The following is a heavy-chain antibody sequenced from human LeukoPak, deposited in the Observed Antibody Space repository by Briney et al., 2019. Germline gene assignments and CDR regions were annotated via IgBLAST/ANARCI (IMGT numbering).Heavy chain of an antibody. CDR1: GFSFSDYY. CDR3: ARARANYFDY. J-gene: IGHJ4*02. V-gene: IGHV3-11*04. D-gene: IGHD4/OR15-4a*01. Sequence: GGSLRLSCAASGFSFSDYYMSWIRQAPVKGLEWISYIDGSGSRIYYADSVKGRFTISRDNAKNSLYLQMNSLRAEDTAVYYCARARANYFDYWGQGTLVTVSS. CDR2: IDGSGSRI.